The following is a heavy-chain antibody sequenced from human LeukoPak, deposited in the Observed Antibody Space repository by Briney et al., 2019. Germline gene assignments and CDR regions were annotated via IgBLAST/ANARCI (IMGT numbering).Heavy chain of an antibody. V-gene: IGHV3-23*01. CDR1: GFTFSSYA. Sequence: QSGGSLRLSCAASGFTFSSYAMSWVRQAPGKGLEWVSGISGSGGSTYYAESVKGRFTISRDNSKNTLYLQMNSLRAEDTAVYYCANLPKLGYCSGGSCYSSDYWGQGTLVTVSS. J-gene: IGHJ4*02. D-gene: IGHD2-15*01. CDR2: ISGSGGST. CDR3: ANLPKLGYCSGGSCYSSDY.